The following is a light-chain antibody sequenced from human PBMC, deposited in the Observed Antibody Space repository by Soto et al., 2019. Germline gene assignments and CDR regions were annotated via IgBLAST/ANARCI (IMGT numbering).Light chain of an antibody. J-gene: IGKJ1*01. CDR2: GAY. CDR3: QQYNNWPRWT. V-gene: IGKV3-15*01. Sequence: EIVMTQSPATLSVSPGERATLSCRASKSVSSNLAWYQQKPGQAPRLLIYGAYTRATGIPARFSGSGSGTEFTLTISSLQSEDFAVYYCQQYNNWPRWTFGQGTKVEIK. CDR1: KSVSSN.